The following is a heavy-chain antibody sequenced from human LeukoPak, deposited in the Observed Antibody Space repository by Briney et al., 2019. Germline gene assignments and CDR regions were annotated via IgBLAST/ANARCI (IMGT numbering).Heavy chain of an antibody. CDR3: AKVNVLLWFRELGDFDY. V-gene: IGHV3-23*01. CDR2: ISGSGGST. D-gene: IGHD3-10*01. J-gene: IGHJ4*02. CDR1: GFTFSSYA. Sequence: GGSLRLSCAASGFTFSSYAMSWVRQAPGKGLEWVSAISGSGGSTYYADSVKGRFTISRDNSKNTLYLQMNSLRAEDTAVYYCAKVNVLLWFRELGDFDYWGQGTLVTVSS.